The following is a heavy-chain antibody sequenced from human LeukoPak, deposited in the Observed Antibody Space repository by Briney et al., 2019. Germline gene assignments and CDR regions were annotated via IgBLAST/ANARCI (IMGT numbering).Heavy chain of an antibody. V-gene: IGHV3-11*06. CDR2: ISSDSSYT. D-gene: IGHD6-13*01. CDR1: GFIFSDYY. J-gene: IGHJ4*02. Sequence: GGSLRLSCAASGFIFSDYYMTWIRQAPGKGLDWISYISSDSSYTKYADSVKGRFTVSRDNAKNSLYLQMNSLRAEDTAVYYCARLHSTAAAGTYDYWGQGTLVTVSS. CDR3: ARLHSTAAAGTYDY.